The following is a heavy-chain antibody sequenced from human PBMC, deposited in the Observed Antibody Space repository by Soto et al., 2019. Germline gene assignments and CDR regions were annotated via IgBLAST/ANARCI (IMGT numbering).Heavy chain of an antibody. J-gene: IGHJ4*02. D-gene: IGHD3-3*01. CDR3: TKGVPLRFFD. CDR2: ISWNSGSI. CDR1: GFTFDDYT. Sequence: EVQLVESGGGLVQPGRSLRLSCAASGFTFDDYTMHWVRQAPGKGPEWVSGISWNSGSIGYADSVKGRFTISRDNAKNSLYLQMNSLRPEDTALYYCTKGVPLRFFDWGQGTLVTISS. V-gene: IGHV3-9*01.